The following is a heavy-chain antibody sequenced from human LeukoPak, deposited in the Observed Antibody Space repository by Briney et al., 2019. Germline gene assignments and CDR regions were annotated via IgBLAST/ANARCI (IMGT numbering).Heavy chain of an antibody. CDR3: AKWGDYDVLTGYYVSDY. CDR2: XXGGGSGI. CDR1: GFTFSNYA. J-gene: IGHJ4*02. Sequence: GGSLRLSCAASGFTFSNYAMSWVRQAPGKGXXXXXXXXGGGSGIYYADSMKSRFTISRDNSKNTLYLQINSLRAEDTAVYYCAKWGDYDVLTGYYVSDYWGQGTLVTVSS. D-gene: IGHD3-9*01. V-gene: IGHV3-23*01.